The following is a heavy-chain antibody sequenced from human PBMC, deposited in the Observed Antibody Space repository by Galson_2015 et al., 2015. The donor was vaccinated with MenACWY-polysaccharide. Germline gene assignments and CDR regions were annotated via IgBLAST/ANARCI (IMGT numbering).Heavy chain of an antibody. D-gene: IGHD1-26*01. CDR2: TYNSART. CDR3: ARVEKYSGSYYILH. Sequence: LSLTCTVSGTSVSSPNYHWSWIRQPPGKGLEWIGWTYNSARTNYNPSLKSRVTISMDTSKNQFSLKMTSVSAADTAVYYCARVEKYSGSYYILHWGQGTLVTVSS. CDR1: GTSVSSPNYH. J-gene: IGHJ4*02. V-gene: IGHV4-61*01.